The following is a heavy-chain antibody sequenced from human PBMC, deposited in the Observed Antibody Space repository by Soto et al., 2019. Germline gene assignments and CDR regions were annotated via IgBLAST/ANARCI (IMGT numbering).Heavy chain of an antibody. CDR1: GFTFSSYG. J-gene: IGHJ6*02. Sequence: GGSLRLSCAASGFTFSSYGMHWVRQAPGKGLEWVAVISYDGSNKYYADSVKGRFTISRDNSKNTLYLQMNSLRAEDAAVYYCAIKTYGMDVWGQGTTVTVSS. CDR2: ISYDGSNK. V-gene: IGHV3-30*03. CDR3: AIKTYGMDV.